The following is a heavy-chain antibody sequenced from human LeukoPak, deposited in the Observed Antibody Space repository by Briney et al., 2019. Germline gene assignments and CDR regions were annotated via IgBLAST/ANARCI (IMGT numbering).Heavy chain of an antibody. CDR3: VRRVRYFGQNDY. J-gene: IGHJ4*02. Sequence: SETLSLTCTVSGASMSDYYWSWIRQPPGKGLEWTGYIYYTGSTNYNPSLKSRVTMSVDTSKNQISLKLSSVTAADSAVYYCVRRVRYFGQNDYWGQGTLVTVSS. D-gene: IGHD3-9*01. CDR1: GASMSDYY. V-gene: IGHV4-59*08. CDR2: IYYTGST.